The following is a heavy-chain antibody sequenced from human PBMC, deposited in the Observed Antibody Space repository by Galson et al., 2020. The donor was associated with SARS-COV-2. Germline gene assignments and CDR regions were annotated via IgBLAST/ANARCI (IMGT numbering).Heavy chain of an antibody. CDR3: ATTRRYCSGGSCYAFGI. CDR1: GGSISSGGYY. Sequence: SETLSLTCTVSGGSISSGGYYWSWIRQHPGKGLEWIGYIYYSGSTYYNPSLKSRVTISVDTSKNQFSLKLSSVTAADTAVYYCATTRRYCSGGSCYAFGIWGQGTMVTVSS. V-gene: IGHV4-31*03. CDR2: IYYSGST. D-gene: IGHD2-15*01. J-gene: IGHJ3*02.